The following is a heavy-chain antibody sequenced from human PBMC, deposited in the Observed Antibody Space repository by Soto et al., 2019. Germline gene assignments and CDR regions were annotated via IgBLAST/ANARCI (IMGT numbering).Heavy chain of an antibody. CDR3: ARDLIWFGARADYFDY. Sequence: QVQLVESGGGLVKPGGSLRLSCAASGFTFSDYYMSWIRQAPGKGLEWVSYISSSSSYTNYADSVKGRFTISRDNAKNSLYLQMNSLRAEDTAVYYCARDLIWFGARADYFDYWGQGTLVTVSS. V-gene: IGHV3-11*06. CDR1: GFTFSDYY. J-gene: IGHJ4*02. CDR2: ISSSSSYT. D-gene: IGHD3-10*01.